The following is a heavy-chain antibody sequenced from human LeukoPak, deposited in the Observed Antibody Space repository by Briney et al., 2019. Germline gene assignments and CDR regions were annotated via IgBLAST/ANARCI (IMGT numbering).Heavy chain of an antibody. V-gene: IGHV4-39*01. J-gene: IGHJ4*02. CDR3: ARAYDYVWGSYRTPFDY. CDR1: GGSISSSSYY. Sequence: SETLSLTCTVSGGSISSSSYYWGWIRQPPGKGLEWIGSNYYSGSTYYNPSLKSRVTISVDTSKNQFSLKLSSVTAADTAVYYCARAYDYVWGSYRTPFDYWGQGTLVTVSS. D-gene: IGHD3-16*02. CDR2: NYYSGST.